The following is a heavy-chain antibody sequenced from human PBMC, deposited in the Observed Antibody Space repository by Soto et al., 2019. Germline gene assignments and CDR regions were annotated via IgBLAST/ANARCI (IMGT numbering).Heavy chain of an antibody. D-gene: IGHD2-15*01. CDR2: IWYDGSNK. CDR1: GFTLSSHG. V-gene: IGHV3-33*01. J-gene: IGHJ4*02. CDR3: AVARRGCWHDFDY. Sequence: LRLSRVATGFTLSSHGMHWVPQAPGKGLEWVAVIWYDGSNKYYADSVKGRFTISRDYSKNTMDLQMNSLRAGDTAVYYCAVARRGCWHDFDYWGQGTQVTVSS.